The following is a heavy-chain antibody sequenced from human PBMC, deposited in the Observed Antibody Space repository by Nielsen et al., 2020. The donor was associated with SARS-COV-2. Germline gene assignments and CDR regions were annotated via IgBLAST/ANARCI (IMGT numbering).Heavy chain of an antibody. V-gene: IGHV3-7*03. J-gene: IGHJ4*02. D-gene: IGHD3-10*01. CDR2: IKQDGSEK. CDR3: ARAQMVRGVMRRAHYYFDY. Sequence: VRQAPGKGLEWVANIKQDGSEKYYVDSVKGRFTISRDNAKNSLYLQMNSLRAEDTAVYYCARAQMVRGVMRRAHYYFDYWGQGTLVTVSS.